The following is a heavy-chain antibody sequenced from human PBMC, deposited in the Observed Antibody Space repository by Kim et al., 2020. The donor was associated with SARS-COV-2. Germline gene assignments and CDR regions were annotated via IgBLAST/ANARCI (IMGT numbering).Heavy chain of an antibody. CDR2: ISFDGSNK. V-gene: IGHV3-30*04. J-gene: IGHJ6*02. Sequence: GGSLRLSCADSGFTFSNYALHWVRQAPCKGLEWVAVISFDGSNKYYAESVKGQFTISRDSSKNTLYLQMNSLRPEDTAVYYCARGGYYSGSGPYYYYGMDVWGQGTTVTVSS. CDR1: GFTFSNYA. CDR3: ARGGYYSGSGPYYYYGMDV. D-gene: IGHD3-10*01.